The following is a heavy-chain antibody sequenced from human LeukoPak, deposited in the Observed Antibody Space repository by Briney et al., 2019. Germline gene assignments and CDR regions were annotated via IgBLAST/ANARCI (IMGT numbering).Heavy chain of an antibody. CDR2: ISGSGGGT. CDR3: ARRIGGSLYGMDV. J-gene: IGHJ6*02. D-gene: IGHD2-15*01. V-gene: IGHV3-23*01. CDR1: GFTFSSYA. Sequence: GASLRLSCAASGFTFSSYAMSWVRQAPGKGLEWVSAISGSGGGTYYADSVKGRFTISRDNSKNTLYLQMNSLRAEDTAVYYCARRIGGSLYGMDVWGQGTTVTVSS.